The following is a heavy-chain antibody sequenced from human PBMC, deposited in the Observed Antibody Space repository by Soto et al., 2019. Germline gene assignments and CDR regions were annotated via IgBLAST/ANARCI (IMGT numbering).Heavy chain of an antibody. V-gene: IGHV1-3*01. CDR3: ARESFGDYIDH. CDR1: GETFTTYA. J-gene: IGHJ4*02. CDR2: INAGNVNA. Sequence: SVEASCEACGETFTTYAIHWVRQAPGQRLEWMGWINAGNVNAKYSQTFQGRVTITRDTSASTAYMELSSLRSEDTSVYYCARESFGDYIDHWGQGTLVTVSS. D-gene: IGHD3-10*01.